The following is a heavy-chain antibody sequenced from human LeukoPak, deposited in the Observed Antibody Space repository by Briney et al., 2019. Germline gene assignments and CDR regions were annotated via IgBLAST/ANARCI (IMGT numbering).Heavy chain of an antibody. D-gene: IGHD3-22*01. J-gene: IGHJ6*03. CDR2: IYPGGSDT. CDR1: GYSFTNYW. Sequence: GESLKISCKGSGYSFTNYWIGWVRQMPGKGLEWMGIIYPGGSDTKYSPSFQGRVTISADKSISTAYLQWSSLKASDTAMYYCARRIYDTSGDYMDVWGKGTTVTVSS. CDR3: ARRIYDTSGDYMDV. V-gene: IGHV5-51*01.